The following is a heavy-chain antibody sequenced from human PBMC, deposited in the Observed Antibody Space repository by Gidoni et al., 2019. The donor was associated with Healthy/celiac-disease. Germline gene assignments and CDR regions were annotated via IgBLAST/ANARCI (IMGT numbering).Heavy chain of an antibody. CDR2: ISGSGGST. Sequence: EVQLLESGGGLVQPGGSLRLSCEASGFTFSSYAMSWVRQAPGKGLEWVSAISGSGGSTYYADSVKVRFTISRDNSKNTLYLQMTSLRAEDTAVYYCAKGASSGWYLDYWGQGTLVTVSS. D-gene: IGHD6-19*01. J-gene: IGHJ4*02. CDR1: GFTFSSYA. V-gene: IGHV3-23*01. CDR3: AKGASSGWYLDY.